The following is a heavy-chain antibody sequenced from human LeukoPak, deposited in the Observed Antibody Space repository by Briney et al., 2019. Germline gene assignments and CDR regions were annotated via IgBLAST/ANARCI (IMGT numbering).Heavy chain of an antibody. CDR3: ARDLDDSSGDDY. CDR1: GYTFTGYY. V-gene: IGHV1-2*02. Sequence: ASVKVSCTASGYTFTGYYMHWVRQAPGQGLEWMGWINPNSGGTNYAQKFQGRVTMTRDTSISTVYMELNSLTSDDTAVYYCARDLDDSSGDDYWGQGTLVTVSS. J-gene: IGHJ4*02. D-gene: IGHD3-22*01. CDR2: INPNSGGT.